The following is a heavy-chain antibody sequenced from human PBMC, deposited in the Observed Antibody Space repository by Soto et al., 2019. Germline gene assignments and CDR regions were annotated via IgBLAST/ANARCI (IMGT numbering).Heavy chain of an antibody. CDR2: LYDVDGS. V-gene: IGHV3-53*01. Sequence: DVQLVESGGGLMQPGESLRLSCAASGLTVSGKKYVAWVRQAPGKGLEWVSALYDVDGSFYSDSVKGRFTTSSDSSKTTVYLQINVLGPADTAVYYCATWHERQHAYDVWGQGTTVTVSS. D-gene: IGHD1-1*01. J-gene: IGHJ3*01. CDR3: ATWHERQHAYDV. CDR1: GLTVSGKKY.